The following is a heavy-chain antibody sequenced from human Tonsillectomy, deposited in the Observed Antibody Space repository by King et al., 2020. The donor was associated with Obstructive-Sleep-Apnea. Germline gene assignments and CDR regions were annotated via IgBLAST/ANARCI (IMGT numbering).Heavy chain of an antibody. D-gene: IGHD3-9*01. J-gene: IGHJ4*02. CDR2: IGGSGSST. CDR3: AKYHYDILTGYYRGFFDY. Sequence: VQLVESGGGLVQPGGSLTLSCAASGFTFSSYAMSWVRQAPGKGLEWVSAIGGSGSSTYYADSVKGRFTISRDNSKNTLYLQMNSLRAEDTAVYYCAKYHYDILTGYYRGFFDYWGQGTLVTVS. V-gene: IGHV3-23*04. CDR1: GFTFSSYA.